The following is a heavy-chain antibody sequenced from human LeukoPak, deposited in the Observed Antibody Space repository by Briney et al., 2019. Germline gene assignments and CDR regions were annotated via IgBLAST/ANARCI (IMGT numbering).Heavy chain of an antibody. J-gene: IGHJ4*02. D-gene: IGHD3-22*01. V-gene: IGHV1-46*01. Sequence: GASVKVSCKASGYTFTSYYMHWVRQAPGQGLEWMGIINPSGGSTSYAQKFQGRVTMTRDMSTRTVYMELSSLRSEDTAVYYCARDLRYYYDSSGYLDYWGQGTLVTVSS. CDR2: INPSGGST. CDR1: GYTFTSYY. CDR3: ARDLRYYYDSSGYLDY.